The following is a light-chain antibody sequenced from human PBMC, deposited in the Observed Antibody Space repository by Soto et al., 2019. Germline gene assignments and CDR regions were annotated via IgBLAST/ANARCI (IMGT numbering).Light chain of an antibody. J-gene: IGLJ2*01. CDR2: EVS. CDR3: SSYTSRSTSVV. V-gene: IGLV2-14*01. Sequence: QSALTQPASVSGSPGQSITISCTGTSSDVGGYNYVSWYQQHPGNAPKLMIYEVSNRPSGVSNRFSGSKSGNTASLTISGLQADDEADYYCSSYTSRSTSVVFGGGTKLTVL. CDR1: SSDVGGYNY.